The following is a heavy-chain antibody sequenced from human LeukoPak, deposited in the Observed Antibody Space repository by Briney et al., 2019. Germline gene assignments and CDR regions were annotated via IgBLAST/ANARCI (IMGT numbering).Heavy chain of an antibody. CDR1: GLTFRSYW. CDR2: INQDGSEK. V-gene: IGHV3-7*01. D-gene: IGHD5-24*01. Sequence: GGSLRLSCAVSGLTFRSYWMSWVCQAPRKGLGWVANINQDGSEKYFVDSVKGRFTISRDNAKNSLHLQMNTLRAEDTAVYYCARERDGRFFDYWGQGTLVTVSS. CDR3: ARERDGRFFDY. J-gene: IGHJ4*02.